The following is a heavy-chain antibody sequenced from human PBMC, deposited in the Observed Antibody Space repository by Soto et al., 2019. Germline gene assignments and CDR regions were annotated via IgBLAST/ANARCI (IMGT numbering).Heavy chain of an antibody. CDR2: IKSKTDGGTT. D-gene: IGHD3-10*01. CDR1: AFSFSTYS. J-gene: IGHJ5*02. CDR3: TTDYYDGSGSHSWFAP. V-gene: IGHV3-15*01. Sequence: GGSLRLACAASAFSFSTYSMNWVRQAPGKGLEWVGRIKSKTDGGTTGYAAPVKGRFTNSRDDSKNTLYLQMNSQKTEEKAVYYFTTDYYDGSGSHSWFAPWRKGNLVAVSS.